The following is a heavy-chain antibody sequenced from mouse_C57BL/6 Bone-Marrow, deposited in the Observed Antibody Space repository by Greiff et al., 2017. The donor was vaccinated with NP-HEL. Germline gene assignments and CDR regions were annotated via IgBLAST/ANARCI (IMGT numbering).Heavy chain of an antibody. D-gene: IGHD1-1*01. V-gene: IGHV3-6*01. J-gene: IGHJ1*03. CDR3: ASPHYYGSSLWYFDV. CDR2: ISYDGSN. Sequence: EVQLQESGPGLVKPSQSLSLTCSVTGYSITSGYYWNWIRQFPGNKLEWMGYISYDGSNNYNPSLKNRISITRDTSKNQFFLKLNSVTTEDTATYYCASPHYYGSSLWYFDVWGTGTTVTVSS. CDR1: GYSITSGYY.